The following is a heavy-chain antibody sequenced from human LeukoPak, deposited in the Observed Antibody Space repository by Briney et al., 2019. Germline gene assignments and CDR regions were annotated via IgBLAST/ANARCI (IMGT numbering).Heavy chain of an antibody. CDR3: ARDWGYYYYYGMDV. Sequence: GGSLRLSCTASGFTLSNHWMYWVRQTPEKGLLWLSRINIDGSTTNYADSVKGRFTISRDNAKNSLYLQMNSLRAEDTAVYYCARDWGYYYYYGMDVWGQGTTVTVSS. CDR2: INIDGSTT. J-gene: IGHJ6*02. V-gene: IGHV3-74*01. CDR1: GFTLSNHW. D-gene: IGHD3-16*01.